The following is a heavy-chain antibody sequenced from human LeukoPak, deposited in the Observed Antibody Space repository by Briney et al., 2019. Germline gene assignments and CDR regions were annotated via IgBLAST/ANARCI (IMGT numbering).Heavy chain of an antibody. CDR1: GGSISSYY. CDR2: IYYSGST. V-gene: IGHV4-59*01. D-gene: IGHD6-13*01. CDR3: ARTTEAHSWRTRYYDYYMDV. Sequence: SETLSLTCTVSGGSISSYYWSWIRQPPGKGLEWIGYIYYSGSTNYNPSLKSRVTISVDTSKNQFSLTLSSVTAADTAVYYCARTTEAHSWRTRYYDYYMDVWGKGPRSPSL. J-gene: IGHJ6*03.